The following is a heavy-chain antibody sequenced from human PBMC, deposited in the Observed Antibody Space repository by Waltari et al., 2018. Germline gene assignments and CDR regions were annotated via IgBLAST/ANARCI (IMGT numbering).Heavy chain of an antibody. J-gene: IGHJ4*02. Sequence: QVQLQQWGAGLLKPSETLSLTCAVYGGSFSGYYWSWIRQPPGKGLEWIGEINHSGSTNYNPSLKSRVTISVDTSKNQFSLKLSSVTAADTAVYYCARTQEWLLPYYFDYWGQGTLVTVSS. D-gene: IGHD3-3*01. CDR1: GGSFSGYY. V-gene: IGHV4-34*01. CDR2: INHSGST. CDR3: ARTQEWLLPYYFDY.